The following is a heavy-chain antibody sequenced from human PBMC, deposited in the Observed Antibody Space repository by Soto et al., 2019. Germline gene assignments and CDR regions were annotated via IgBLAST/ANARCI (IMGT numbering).Heavy chain of an antibody. D-gene: IGHD4-4*01. J-gene: IGHJ6*02. CDR2: IWYDGSNK. Sequence: GGSLRLSCAASGFTFSSYGMHWVRQAPGKGLEWVAVIWYDGSNKYYADSVKGRFTISRDNSKNTLYLQMNSLRAEDTAVYYCARDRGPVEMTTVYYYYGMDVWGQGATVTVSS. CDR1: GFTFSSYG. CDR3: ARDRGPVEMTTVYYYYGMDV. V-gene: IGHV3-33*01.